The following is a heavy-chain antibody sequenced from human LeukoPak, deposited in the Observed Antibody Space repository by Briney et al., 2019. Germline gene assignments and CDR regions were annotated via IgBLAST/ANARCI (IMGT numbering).Heavy chain of an antibody. Sequence: ASVKVSCKASGYIFTIYYIHWVRQAPGEGLEWMGIINPAGGSTSYAQKFQGRVTMTRDTSTSTVYMELSSLRSEDTAVYYCARNSGWYGVSWGQGTLVTVSS. CDR3: ARNSGWYGVS. CDR1: GYIFTIYY. D-gene: IGHD6-19*01. CDR2: INPAGGST. V-gene: IGHV1-46*01. J-gene: IGHJ4*02.